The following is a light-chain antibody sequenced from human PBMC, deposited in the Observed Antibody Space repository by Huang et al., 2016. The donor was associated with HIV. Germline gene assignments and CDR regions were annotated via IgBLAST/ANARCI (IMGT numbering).Light chain of an antibody. J-gene: IGKJ5*01. V-gene: IGKV3-15*01. CDR3: QQYNNWPPIT. CDR1: QSVSSN. CDR2: GAS. Sequence: EIVMTQSPVTLSVSPGERATLSCRASQSVSSNLAWYQQKPGQAPRLLIYGASPRATGGPARFSGSGSGTEFTLTISSLQSEDVALYYCQQYNNWPPITFGQGSRLEIK.